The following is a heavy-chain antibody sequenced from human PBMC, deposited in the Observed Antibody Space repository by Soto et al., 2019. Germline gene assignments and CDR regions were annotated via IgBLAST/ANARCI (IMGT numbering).Heavy chain of an antibody. V-gene: IGHV4-31*03. D-gene: IGHD1-26*01. CDR2: IYYSGST. J-gene: IGHJ5*02. CDR1: GGSISSGGYY. Sequence: QVQLQESGPGLVKPSQTLSLTCTVSGGSISSGGYYWSWIRQHPGKGLEWIWYIYYSGSTYYNPSLKSRVTISVDTSKNQFSLKLSSVTAADTAVYYCARVVGATGCCGNWFDPWGQGTLVTVSS. CDR3: ARVVGATGCCGNWFDP.